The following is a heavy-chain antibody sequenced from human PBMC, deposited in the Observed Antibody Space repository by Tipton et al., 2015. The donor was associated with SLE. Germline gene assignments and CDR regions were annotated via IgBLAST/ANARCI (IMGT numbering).Heavy chain of an antibody. J-gene: IGHJ4*02. CDR2: IYTSGST. Sequence: TLSLTCTVSGGSISSYYWSWIRQPAGKGLEWIGRIYTSGSTNYNPSLKSRVTISVDTSKNHFCLRLSSVTAADTAVYYCARAGQYGYSYGLDYWGQGTLVTVPS. V-gene: IGHV4-4*07. CDR1: GGSISSYY. CDR3: ARAGQYGYSYGLDY. D-gene: IGHD5-18*01.